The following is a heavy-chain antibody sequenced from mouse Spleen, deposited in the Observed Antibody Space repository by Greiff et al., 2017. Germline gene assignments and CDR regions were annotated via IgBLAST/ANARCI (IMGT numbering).Heavy chain of an antibody. D-gene: IGHD3-2*02. Sequence: VKVVESGAELVRPGASVTLSCKASGYTFTDYEMHWVKQTPVHGLEWIGAIDPETGGTAYNQKFKGKAILTADKSSSTAYMELRSLTSEDSAVYYCTRDDSSGPDYWGQGTTLTVSS. CDR1: GYTFTDYE. CDR3: TRDDSSGPDY. V-gene: IGHV1-15*01. CDR2: IDPETGGT. J-gene: IGHJ2*01.